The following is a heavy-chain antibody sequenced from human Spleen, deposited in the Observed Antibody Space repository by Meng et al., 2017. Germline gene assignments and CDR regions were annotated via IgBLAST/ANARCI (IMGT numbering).Heavy chain of an antibody. J-gene: IGHJ4*01. CDR1: GFTLSNAW. Sequence: SCAASGFTLSNAWMTRVRQAPGKGLEWIGRMKSKVDGGTVDYAAAVKGRFFISRENSENTFYLQMNSRNTEDTAVYYCSGHVDYWGHGTLVTVSS. CDR3: SGHVDY. V-gene: IGHV3-15*01. CDR2: MKSKVDGGTV.